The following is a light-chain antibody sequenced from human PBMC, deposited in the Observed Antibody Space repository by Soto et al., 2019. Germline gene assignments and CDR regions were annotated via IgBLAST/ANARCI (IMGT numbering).Light chain of an antibody. CDR3: QQSYSTPYT. CDR1: QSISSY. V-gene: IGKV1-39*01. J-gene: IGKJ2*01. CDR2: AAS. Sequence: DIQMTQSPSSLSASVGVRVTITCRASQSISSYLNWYQQKPGKAPKLMIYAASSLQSGVPSRFSGSGSGTDFTLTISRLQHEDFATYYCQQSYSTPYTFGQGTKLEIK.